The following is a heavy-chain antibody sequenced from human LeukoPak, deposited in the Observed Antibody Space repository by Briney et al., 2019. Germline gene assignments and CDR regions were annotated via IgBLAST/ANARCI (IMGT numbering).Heavy chain of an antibody. J-gene: IGHJ6*02. CDR3: ARVSLPGMDV. V-gene: IGHV1-8*01. CDR2: MNPNSGNT. CDR1: GYTFTNYD. Sequence: GASVKVSCKASGYTFTNYDINWVRQAPGQGLEWMGWMNPNSGNTGYAQKFQGRVTMTRNTSISTAYMELRSLRSDDTAVYYCARVSLPGMDVWGQGTTVTVSS.